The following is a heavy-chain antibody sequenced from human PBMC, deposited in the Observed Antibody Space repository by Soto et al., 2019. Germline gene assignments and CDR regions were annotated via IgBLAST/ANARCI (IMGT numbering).Heavy chain of an antibody. Sequence: QVQLQESGPGLVKPSQTLSLTCTVSGGSISSGDYYWSWIRQHPGKGLEWIGYIYYSGSTYYNPSLKSRVTISVDTSKNQFSLKLTSVTAADTAVYYCATYGSGSYKPMTFDYWGQGTLVTVSS. J-gene: IGHJ4*02. D-gene: IGHD3-10*01. V-gene: IGHV4-31*03. CDR1: GGSISSGDYY. CDR3: ATYGSGSYKPMTFDY. CDR2: IYYSGST.